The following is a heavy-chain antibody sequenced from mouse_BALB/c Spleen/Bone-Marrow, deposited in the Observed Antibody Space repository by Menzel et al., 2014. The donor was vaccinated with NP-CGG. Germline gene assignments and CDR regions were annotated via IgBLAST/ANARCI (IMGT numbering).Heavy chain of an antibody. J-gene: IGHJ4*01. Sequence: EVQLEESGGGLVQPGGSLRLSCATSGFTFTDYYNSWVRQPPGKALEWWGFIRNKANGYTTEYSASVKGRFTISRDNSQSILYLQMKTMKAEDSDTYDSARYDCYAMDYWGQGTSVTVSS. CDR3: ARYDCYAMDY. CDR1: GFTFTDYY. CDR2: IRNKANGYTT. V-gene: IGHV7-3*02.